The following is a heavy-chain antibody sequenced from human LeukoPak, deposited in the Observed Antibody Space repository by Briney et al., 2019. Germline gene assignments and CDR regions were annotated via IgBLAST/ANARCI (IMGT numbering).Heavy chain of an antibody. V-gene: IGHV3-23*01. CDR1: GFTFSSYA. D-gene: IGHD1-26*01. CDR3: AKARGLGIVGAHFDY. CDR2: ISGSGGST. Sequence: GGSLRLSCAASGFTFSSYAMSWVRQAPGKGLEWVSAISGSGGSTYYADSVKGRFTISRDNSKNTLYLQMNSLRAEDTAVYYCAKARGLGIVGAHFDYWGQGTLVTASS. J-gene: IGHJ4*02.